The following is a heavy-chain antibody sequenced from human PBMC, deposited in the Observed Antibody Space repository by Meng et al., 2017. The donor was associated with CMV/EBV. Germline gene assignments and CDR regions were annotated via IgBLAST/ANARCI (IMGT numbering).Heavy chain of an antibody. D-gene: IGHD2-8*01. CDR2: ISYDGSNK. Sequence: GESLKISCAASGFTFSSYAMHWVRQAPGKGLEWVAVISYDGSNKYYADSVKGRFTISRDNSKNTLYLQMNSQRAEDTAVYYCARDFRYAGDYYYGMDVWGQGTTVTVSS. V-gene: IGHV3-30-3*01. J-gene: IGHJ6*02. CDR1: GFTFSSYA. CDR3: ARDFRYAGDYYYGMDV.